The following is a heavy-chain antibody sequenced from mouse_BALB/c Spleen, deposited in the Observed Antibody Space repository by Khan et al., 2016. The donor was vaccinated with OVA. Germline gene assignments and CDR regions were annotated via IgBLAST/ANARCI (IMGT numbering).Heavy chain of an antibody. CDR1: GYTFTNYG. Sequence: QLVQSGPELKKPGETVKISCKASGYTFTNYGMNWVKQAPGKGLKWMGWIYTYTGEPTYADDFKGRFAFSLESSASTAYLQINNLTNEDTATYFCASGSRRAMDYWGQGTSVTVSS. D-gene: IGHD1-1*01. J-gene: IGHJ4*01. V-gene: IGHV9-3-1*01. CDR2: IYTYTGEP. CDR3: ASGSRRAMDY.